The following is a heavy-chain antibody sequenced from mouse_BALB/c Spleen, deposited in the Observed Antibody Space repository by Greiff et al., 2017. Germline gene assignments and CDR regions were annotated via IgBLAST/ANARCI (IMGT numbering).Heavy chain of an antibody. Sequence: EVKLVESGGGLVQPGGSRKLSCAASGFTFSSFGMHWVRQAPEKGLEWVAYISSGSSTIYYADTVKGRFTISRDNPKNTLFLQMTSLRSEDTAMYYCAREGTTVVAKGVDYWGQGTTLTVSS. CDR3: AREGTTVVAKGVDY. J-gene: IGHJ2*01. D-gene: IGHD1-1*01. V-gene: IGHV5-17*02. CDR1: GFTFSSFG. CDR2: ISSGSSTI.